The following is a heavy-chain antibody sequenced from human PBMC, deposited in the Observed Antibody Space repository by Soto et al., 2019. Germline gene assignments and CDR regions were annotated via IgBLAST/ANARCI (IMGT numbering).Heavy chain of an antibody. CDR1: GFTFSSYG. V-gene: IGHV3-30*18. Sequence: PGGSLRLSCAASGFTFSSYGMHWVRQAPGKGLEWVAVISYDGSNKYYADSVKGRFTISRDNSKNTLYLQMNSLRAEDTAVYYCAKSGYYDRSARSYYWGQGTLVTVSS. CDR2: ISYDGSNK. J-gene: IGHJ4*02. D-gene: IGHD3-22*01. CDR3: AKSGYYDRSARSYY.